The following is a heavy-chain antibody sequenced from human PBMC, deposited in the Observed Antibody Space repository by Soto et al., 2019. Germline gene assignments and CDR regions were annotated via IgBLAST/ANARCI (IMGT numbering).Heavy chain of an antibody. D-gene: IGHD5-12*01. CDR2: INHSGST. Sequence: QVQLQQWGAGLLKPSETLSLTCAVYGGSFSGYYWSWIHQPPGKGLEWIGEINHSGSTNYNPSLKSRVTISVDTSKNQFSLKLSSVTAADTAVYYCASSRRDGYKIDYWGQGTLVTVSS. CDR1: GGSFSGYY. J-gene: IGHJ4*02. V-gene: IGHV4-34*01. CDR3: ASSRRDGYKIDY.